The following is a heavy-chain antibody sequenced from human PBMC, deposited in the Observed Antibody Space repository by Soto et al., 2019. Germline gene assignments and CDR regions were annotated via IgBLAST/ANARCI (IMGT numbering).Heavy chain of an antibody. Sequence: GGSLRLPGGASGFIFGTFDMHWVRQTTEKGLEWVSGIGFAGDTNYSGSVKGRFTISRENAKNSLFLQMNSLRVGDTAVYYCVRGLPGGFDPWGQGTLVTVSS. CDR2: IGFAGDT. V-gene: IGHV3-13*01. D-gene: IGHD3-10*01. CDR3: VRGLPGGFDP. J-gene: IGHJ5*02. CDR1: GFIFGTFD.